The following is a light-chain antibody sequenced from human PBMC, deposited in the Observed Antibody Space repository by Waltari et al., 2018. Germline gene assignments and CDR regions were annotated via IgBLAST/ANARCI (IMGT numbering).Light chain of an antibody. CDR2: YDR. Sequence: SYVVTQPPSVSVAPGETATITCGGDNIGTYSVHWYQQKASQAPVLVIFYDRDRPSGIPDRFSGSNSGNTATLTSSRVEAGDEARYYCHVWHPHVDPGVFGTGTEVTVL. V-gene: IGLV3-21*04. J-gene: IGLJ1*01. CDR1: NIGTYS. CDR3: HVWHPHVDPGV.